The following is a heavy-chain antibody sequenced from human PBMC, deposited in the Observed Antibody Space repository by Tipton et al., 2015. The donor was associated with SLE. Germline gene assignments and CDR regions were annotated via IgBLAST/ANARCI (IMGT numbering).Heavy chain of an antibody. CDR3: ARSLGDDYTAFDI. CDR1: GFTFRNHA. CDR2: ISSSSTII. D-gene: IGHD4-11*01. Sequence: SLRLSCAASGFTFRNHAMNWVRQAPGKGLQWVSHISSSSTIIYLADSVKGRFTVSRDNAKNSLDLQMNSLRDDDSAVYYCARSLGDDYTAFDIWGQGTRVTVSS. J-gene: IGHJ3*02. V-gene: IGHV3-48*02.